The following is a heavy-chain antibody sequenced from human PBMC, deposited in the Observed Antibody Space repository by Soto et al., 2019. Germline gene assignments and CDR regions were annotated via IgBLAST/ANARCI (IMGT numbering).Heavy chain of an antibody. V-gene: IGHV3-48*02. D-gene: IGHD4-17*01. Sequence: EVQLVESGGGLVQPGGSLRLSCAASGFTFSSYSVNWVRQAPGKGLEWVSYISSSSSTIYYADSVKGRFTISRDNAKNSLYLQMNSLRDEDTAVYYCARVQDGDYAYYYYGMDVWGQGTTVTVSS. CDR1: GFTFSSYS. CDR2: ISSSSSTI. CDR3: ARVQDGDYAYYYYGMDV. J-gene: IGHJ6*02.